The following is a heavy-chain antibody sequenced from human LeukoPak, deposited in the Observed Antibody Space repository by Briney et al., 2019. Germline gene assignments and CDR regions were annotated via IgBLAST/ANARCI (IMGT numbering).Heavy chain of an antibody. J-gene: IGHJ4*02. Sequence: GESLEISCEGSGYHFTSYWIGWVRQVPGKGLEWMGIIYPGDSDTRYSPSFQGQVTISADKSISTAYLQWSSLKASDTAMYYCARRGRYYGSGSYGYWGQGTLVTVSS. CDR2: IYPGDSDT. CDR1: GYHFTSYW. CDR3: ARRGRYYGSGSYGY. V-gene: IGHV5-51*01. D-gene: IGHD3-10*01.